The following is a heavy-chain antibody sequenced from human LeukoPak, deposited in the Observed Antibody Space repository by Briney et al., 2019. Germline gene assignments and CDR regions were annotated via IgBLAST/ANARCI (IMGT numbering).Heavy chain of an antibody. CDR3: ASGGYSSSSYFDY. Sequence: ASVKVSCKASGGTFSSYAISWVRQAPGRGLEWMGRIIPIFGTANYAQKFQGRVTITTDESTSTAYMELSSLRSEDTAVYYCASGGYSSSSYFDYWGQGTLVTVSS. J-gene: IGHJ4*02. V-gene: IGHV1-69*05. CDR2: IIPIFGTA. D-gene: IGHD6-6*01. CDR1: GGTFSSYA.